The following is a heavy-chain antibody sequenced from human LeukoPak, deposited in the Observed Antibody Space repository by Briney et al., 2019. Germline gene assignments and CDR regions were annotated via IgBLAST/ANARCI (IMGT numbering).Heavy chain of an antibody. CDR3: ARDIQLST. D-gene: IGHD5-24*01. J-gene: IGHJ3*01. CDR2: IRFSSASS. CDR1: GFIFSDFA. V-gene: IGHV3-23*01. Sequence: ARSLRLSCAPSGFIFSDFAMTCVRQAPGKGLDWLSLIRFSSASSYYADSVKGRFTPSRDNSKDSLFLQMNSRRAEDTAIYYCARDIQLSTWGLGTMVTVSS.